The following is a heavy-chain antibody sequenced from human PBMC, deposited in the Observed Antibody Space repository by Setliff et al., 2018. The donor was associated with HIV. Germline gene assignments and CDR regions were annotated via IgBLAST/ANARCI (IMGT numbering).Heavy chain of an antibody. D-gene: IGHD1-1*01. CDR3: AFVHLEQRMSSLEAGAYFYYQSGMDV. Sequence: ASVKVSCKAFGRTLTSSGLSWVRQAPGQGLEWMGWINGYNADTNFARKFQGRVTMTIERSTNTAYMELRSLRYEDSALYYCAFVHLEQRMSSLEAGAYFYYQSGMDVWGQGTTVTVSS. V-gene: IGHV1-18*01. CDR2: INGYNADT. J-gene: IGHJ6*02. CDR1: GRTLTSSG.